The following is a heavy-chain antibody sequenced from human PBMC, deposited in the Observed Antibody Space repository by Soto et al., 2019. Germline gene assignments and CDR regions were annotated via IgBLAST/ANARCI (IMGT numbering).Heavy chain of an antibody. CDR3: ANRVGSWPFDY. CDR1: GFTFSGYG. CDR2: ISYDGSNK. D-gene: IGHD6-13*01. Sequence: GGSLRLSCAASGFTFSGYGMHWVRQAPGKGLEWVAVISYDGSNKYYADSVKGRFTISRDNSKNTLYLQMNSLRAEDTAVYYCANRVGSWPFDYWGPGTLVTVSS. V-gene: IGHV3-30*18. J-gene: IGHJ4*02.